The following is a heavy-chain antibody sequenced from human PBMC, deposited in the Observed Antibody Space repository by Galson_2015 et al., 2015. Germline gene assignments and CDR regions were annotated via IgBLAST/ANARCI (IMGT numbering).Heavy chain of an antibody. V-gene: IGHV6-1*01. D-gene: IGHD6-19*01. J-gene: IGHJ4*02. CDR2: TYYRSKWYH. CDR3: ARDGSGSSGWSFFDY. Sequence: CAISGDSVSTHSAAWYWIRQSPSRGLEWLGRTYYRSKWYHDYAPSVKSRITIDPDTSKNHFSLQLNSVTPEDTAVYYCARDGSGSSGWSFFDYWGQGTLVTVSS. CDR1: GDSVSTHSAA.